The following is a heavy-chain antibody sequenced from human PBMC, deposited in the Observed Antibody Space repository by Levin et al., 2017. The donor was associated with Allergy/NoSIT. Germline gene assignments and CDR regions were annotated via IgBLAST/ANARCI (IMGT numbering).Heavy chain of an antibody. D-gene: IGHD4-17*01. V-gene: IGHV4-39*01. J-gene: IGHJ5*02. Sequence: SQTLSLTCTVSGGSISSSSYYWGWIRQPPGKGLEWIGSIYYSGSTYYNPSLKSRVTISVDTSKNQFSLKLSSVTAADTAVYYCARQGFHGNWFDPWGQGTLVTVSS. CDR2: IYYSGST. CDR3: ARQGFHGNWFDP. CDR1: GGSISSSSYY.